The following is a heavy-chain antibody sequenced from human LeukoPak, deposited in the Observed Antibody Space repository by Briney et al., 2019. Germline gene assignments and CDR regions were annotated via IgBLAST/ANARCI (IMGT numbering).Heavy chain of an antibody. J-gene: IGHJ5*02. Sequence: HPGGSLRLSCAASGFTVSSNYMSWVRQAPGKGLVWVSRVNTDGSDTGYADSVKGRFTISRDNAKNTLYLQMNRLRAEDTAVHYCARDGTTSTWVAYNWLDPWGQGTLVTVSS. CDR1: GFTVSSNY. CDR3: ARDGTTSTWVAYNWLDP. V-gene: IGHV3-74*01. D-gene: IGHD1-7*01. CDR2: VNTDGSDT.